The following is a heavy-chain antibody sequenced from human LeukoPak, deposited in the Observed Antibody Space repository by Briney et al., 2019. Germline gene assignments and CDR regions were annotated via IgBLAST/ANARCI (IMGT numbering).Heavy chain of an antibody. D-gene: IGHD2-2*03. V-gene: IGHV1-18*01. CDR3: AKDRVGAPPGYWEYLGASNCFDI. Sequence: GASVKVSCKASGYTFNRYGVNWVRQAPGQGLEWMGWIGTYNGNTNLAQKFKGRVTMTTDTATSTAYMELKSLRLDDTAVYYCAKDRVGAPPGYWEYLGASNCFDIWGQGTMVSVSS. CDR1: GYTFNRYG. CDR2: IGTYNGNT. J-gene: IGHJ3*02.